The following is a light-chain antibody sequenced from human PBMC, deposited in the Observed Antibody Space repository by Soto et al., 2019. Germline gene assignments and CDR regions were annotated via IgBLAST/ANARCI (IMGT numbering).Light chain of an antibody. CDR2: AAS. CDR1: HDVSTF. CDR3: QQSFNSPT. Sequence: IQMTQSPSSLSASIGDRVTITCRASHDVSTFLNWYQQKPGKAPKFLIYAASSLQTGVPSTFSGSGSGTDFTLTISSLQREDIATYFCQQSFNSPTFGQGTKLEIK. V-gene: IGKV1-39*01. J-gene: IGKJ2*01.